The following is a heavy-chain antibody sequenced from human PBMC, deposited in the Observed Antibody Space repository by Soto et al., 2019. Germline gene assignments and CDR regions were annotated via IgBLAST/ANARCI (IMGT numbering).Heavy chain of an antibody. Sequence: SVKVSCKASGGTFSTHAIIWVRQAPGHGLEWMGGIIPISGTTYYTQKFQGRVTITADEPTSTAFMELSSLKSEDTAMFYCARGYCSGGNCYSGMDVWGQGTMVTVSS. CDR3: ARGYCSGGNCYSGMDV. D-gene: IGHD2-15*01. V-gene: IGHV1-69*13. CDR1: GGTFSTHA. J-gene: IGHJ6*02. CDR2: IIPISGTT.